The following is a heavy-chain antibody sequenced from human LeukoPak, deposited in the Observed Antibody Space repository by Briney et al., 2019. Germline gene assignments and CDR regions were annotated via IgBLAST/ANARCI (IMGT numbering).Heavy chain of an antibody. CDR2: INPNSGGT. J-gene: IGHJ4*02. CDR1: GYTFTGYY. D-gene: IGHD2-15*01. Sequence: GASVKVSCKASGYTFTGYYRHWVRQAPGQGLEWMGRINPNSGGTNYAQKFQGRVTMTRDTSISTAYMELSRLRSDDTAVYYCARLGYCSGGSCDGFDYWGQGTLVTVSS. CDR3: ARLGYCSGGSCDGFDY. V-gene: IGHV1-2*06.